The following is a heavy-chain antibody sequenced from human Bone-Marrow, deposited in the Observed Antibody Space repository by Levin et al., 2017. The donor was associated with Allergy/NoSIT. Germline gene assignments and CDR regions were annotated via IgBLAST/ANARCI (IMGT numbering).Heavy chain of an antibody. CDR3: ARYNYEYNALDI. V-gene: IGHV3-13*01. CDR1: GFTFRTHD. D-gene: IGHD5-18*01. CDR2: IGTAGDT. J-gene: IGHJ3*02. Sequence: GGSLRLSCAASGFTFRTHDMHWVRQGTGKGLEWVSTIGTAGDTYYPDSVRGRFTISRDNAKHSLYLQLPGLSAGDTAVYYCARYNYEYNALDIWGQGTMVTVSS.